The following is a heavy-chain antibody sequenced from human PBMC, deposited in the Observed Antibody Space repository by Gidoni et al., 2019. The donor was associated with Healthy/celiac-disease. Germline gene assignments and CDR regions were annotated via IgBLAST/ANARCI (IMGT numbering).Heavy chain of an antibody. CDR2: INHSGST. V-gene: IGHV4-34*01. CDR3: ATGSGWPKNWFDP. Sequence: QVQLQQWGAGLLKPSETLSLTCAVYGGSFSGYYWSWIRQPPGKGLEWIGEINHSGSTNYNPSLKSRVTISVDTSKNQFSLKLSSVTAADTAVYYCATGSGWPKNWFDPWGQGTLVTVSS. CDR1: GGSFSGYY. J-gene: IGHJ5*02. D-gene: IGHD6-19*01.